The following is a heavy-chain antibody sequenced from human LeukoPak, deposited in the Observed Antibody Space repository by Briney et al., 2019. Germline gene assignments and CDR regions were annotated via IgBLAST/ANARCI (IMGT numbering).Heavy chain of an antibody. CDR1: GFTFSSYA. D-gene: IGHD2-2*01. J-gene: IGHJ6*03. CDR2: ISYDGSNK. CDR3: ARAARGTSWSDYYMDV. V-gene: IGHV3-30-3*01. Sequence: GGSLRLSCAASGFTFSSYAMHWVRQAPGKGLEWVAVISYDGSNKYYADSVKGRFTISRDNSKNTLYLQMNSLRAEDTAVYYCARAARGTSWSDYYMDVWGKGTTVTVSS.